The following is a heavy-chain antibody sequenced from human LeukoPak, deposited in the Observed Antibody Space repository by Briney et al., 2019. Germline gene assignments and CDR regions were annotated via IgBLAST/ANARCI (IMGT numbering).Heavy chain of an antibody. J-gene: IGHJ5*02. CDR2: IYYSGST. CDR3: ARLLTGNWFDP. V-gene: IGHV4-30-4*08. D-gene: IGHD7-27*01. CDR1: GVSISSGDYY. Sequence: SQTLSLTCTVSGVSISSGDYYWSWIRQPPGKGLEWIGYIYYSGSTYYNPSLKSRVTISVDTSKNQFSLKLSSVTAADTAVYYCARLLTGNWFDPWGQGTLVTVSS.